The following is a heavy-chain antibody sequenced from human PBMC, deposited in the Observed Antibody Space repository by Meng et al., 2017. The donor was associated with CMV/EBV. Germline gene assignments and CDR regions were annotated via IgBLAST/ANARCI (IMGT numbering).Heavy chain of an antibody. Sequence: SISRSSDDWGWISQPPGKGLEWIGSIYYSGSTYYNPSLKSRVTISVDTSKNQFSLKLSSVTAADTAVYYCARDTWWEPVTMKPRVDYWGQGTLVTVSS. J-gene: IGHJ4*02. D-gene: IGHD3-22*01. V-gene: IGHV4-39*07. CDR1: SISRSSDD. CDR3: ARDTWWEPVTMKPRVDY. CDR2: IYYSGST.